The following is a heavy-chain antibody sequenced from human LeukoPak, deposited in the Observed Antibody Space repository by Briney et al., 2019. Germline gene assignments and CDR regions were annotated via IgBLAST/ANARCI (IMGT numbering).Heavy chain of an antibody. CDR3: ARPNIVGGAFDI. CDR1: GGTFSSYA. CDR2: IIPIFGTA. J-gene: IGHJ3*02. V-gene: IGHV1-69*13. D-gene: IGHD2/OR15-2a*01. Sequence: ASVKVSCKASGGTFSSYAISWVRQAPGQGLEWMGGIIPIFGTANYAQKFQGRVTITADESTSTAYMELSSLRSEDTAVYYCARPNIVGGAFDIWGQGTMVTVSS.